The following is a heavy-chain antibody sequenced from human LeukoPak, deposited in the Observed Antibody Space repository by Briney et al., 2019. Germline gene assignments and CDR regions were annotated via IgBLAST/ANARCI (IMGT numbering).Heavy chain of an antibody. CDR2: ISYDGSNK. J-gene: IGHJ4*02. Sequence: GGSLRLSCVASGFTFSSYAMHWVRQAPGKGLEWVVFISYDGSNKYYADSVKGRFTISRDNAKNSLYLQMNSLRAEDTAVYYCARGNTALLGYYFDYWGQGTLVTVSS. CDR3: ARGNTALLGYYFDY. D-gene: IGHD5-18*01. CDR1: GFTFSSYA. V-gene: IGHV3-30-3*01.